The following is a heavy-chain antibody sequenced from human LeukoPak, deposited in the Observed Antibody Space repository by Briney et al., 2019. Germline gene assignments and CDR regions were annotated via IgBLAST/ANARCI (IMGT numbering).Heavy chain of an antibody. D-gene: IGHD5-24*01. CDR1: GFTFTNYW. J-gene: IGHJ4*02. Sequence: PGGSLRLSCAVSGFTFTNYWMGWVRQAPGKGLEWVANINQDGSEKYYVDSVKGRFTISRDNAKNSLYLQMNSLRAEDAAIYYCAKEATITAYNFVYWGQGTLVTVSS. V-gene: IGHV3-7*01. CDR3: AKEATITAYNFVY. CDR2: INQDGSEK.